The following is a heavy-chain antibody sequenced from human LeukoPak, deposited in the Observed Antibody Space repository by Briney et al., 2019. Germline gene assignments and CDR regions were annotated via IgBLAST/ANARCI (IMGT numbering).Heavy chain of an antibody. Sequence: ASVKVSCKASGYTFTSYAMHWVRQAPGQRFEWMGWINAGNGNTKYSQKFQGRVTITRDTSASTAYMELSSLRSEDTAVYYCARGEYSYGHLSDFDYWGQGTLVTVSS. J-gene: IGHJ4*02. CDR1: GYTFTSYA. D-gene: IGHD5-18*01. CDR2: INAGNGNT. V-gene: IGHV1-3*01. CDR3: ARGEYSYGHLSDFDY.